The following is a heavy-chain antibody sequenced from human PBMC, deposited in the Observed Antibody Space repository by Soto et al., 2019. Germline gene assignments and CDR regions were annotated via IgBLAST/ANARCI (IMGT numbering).Heavy chain of an antibody. CDR3: ARQVPVITGTTFDYYYYMDV. CDR2: IYPGDSDT. V-gene: IGHV5-51*01. CDR1: GYSFTSYW. D-gene: IGHD1-7*01. Sequence: GESLKISCKGSGYSFTSYWIGWVRQMPGKGLEWMGIIYPGDSDTRYSPSFQGQVTISADKSISTAYLQWSSLKASDTAMYYCARQVPVITGTTFDYYYYMDVWGKGTTVTVSS. J-gene: IGHJ6*03.